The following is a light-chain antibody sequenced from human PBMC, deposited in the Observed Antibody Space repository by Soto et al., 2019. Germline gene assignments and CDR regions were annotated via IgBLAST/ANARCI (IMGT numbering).Light chain of an antibody. CDR3: QQYKSFWT. J-gene: IGKJ5*01. CDR2: DAS. Sequence: DIQMTQSPSILSASVGDRVTITCRSSQTITNWLAWYQQKPGKAPRLLIYDASSLESWVPSRFSGSGSGTEFALTISSLQSEDFATYYCQQYKSFWTFGQGTRLEIK. CDR1: QTITNW. V-gene: IGKV1-5*01.